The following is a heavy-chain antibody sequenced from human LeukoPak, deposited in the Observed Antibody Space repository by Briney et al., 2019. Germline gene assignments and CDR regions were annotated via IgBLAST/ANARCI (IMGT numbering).Heavy chain of an antibody. CDR2: IYYSGST. Sequence: SETLSLTCTVSGGSISRSSYYWGWIRQPPGKGLEWIGSIYYSGSTYYNPSLKSRVTISVDTSKNQFSLKLSSVTAADTAVYYCARCSPIAAAGPYYYGMDVWGQGTTVTVSS. J-gene: IGHJ6*02. D-gene: IGHD6-13*01. CDR3: ARCSPIAAAGPYYYGMDV. V-gene: IGHV4-39*01. CDR1: GGSISRSSYY.